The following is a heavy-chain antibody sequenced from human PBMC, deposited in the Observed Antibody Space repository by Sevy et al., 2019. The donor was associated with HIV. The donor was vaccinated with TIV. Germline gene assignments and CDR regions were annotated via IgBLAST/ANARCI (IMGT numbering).Heavy chain of an antibody. Sequence: GGSLRLSCAASGFSFRNYDMHWVRQAPGKGLEWLALISYDGSDKYYADSVKGRFTISRDNFKNTLYLQMNSLTTEDTAVYYCARPRANYVDHYFFYAMDVWGQGTTVTVSS. J-gene: IGHJ6*02. V-gene: IGHV3-30-3*01. CDR1: GFSFRNYD. D-gene: IGHD4-17*01. CDR2: ISYDGSDK. CDR3: ARPRANYVDHYFFYAMDV.